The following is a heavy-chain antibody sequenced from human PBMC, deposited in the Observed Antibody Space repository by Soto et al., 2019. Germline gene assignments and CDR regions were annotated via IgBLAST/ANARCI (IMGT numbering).Heavy chain of an antibody. J-gene: IGHJ5*02. CDR3: AHSRADCGGACSWWFDP. CDR2: IYWDDDK. V-gene: IGHV2-5*02. Sequence: QITLKESGPTLVKPTQTLTLTCTFSGFSLSTSGVGVGWIRQPPGKALEWLALIYWDDDKRYSPSLKSRLTITKDTSKNQVVLTMTNMDPVDTATYYCAHSRADCGGACSWWFDPWGQGTLVTVSS. D-gene: IGHD2-21*02. CDR1: GFSLSTSGVG.